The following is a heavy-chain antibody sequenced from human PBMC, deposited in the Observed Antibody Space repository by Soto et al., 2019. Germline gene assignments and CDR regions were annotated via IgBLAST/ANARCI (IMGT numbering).Heavy chain of an antibody. CDR1: GFTVNSDA. Sequence: SPRRSRGASGFTVNSDAMGGGRPAPGKGLEWVSAISGSGGSTYYADSVKGRFTISRDNSKNTLYLQMNSLRAEGTAVYYCAKDLYSSGWYSPDAFDIWGQGTMVTVSS. CDR3: AKDLYSSGWYSPDAFDI. D-gene: IGHD6-19*01. V-gene: IGHV3-23*01. J-gene: IGHJ3*02. CDR2: ISGSGGST.